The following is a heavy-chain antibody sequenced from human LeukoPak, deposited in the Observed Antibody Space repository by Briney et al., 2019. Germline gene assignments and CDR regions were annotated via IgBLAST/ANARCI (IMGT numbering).Heavy chain of an antibody. J-gene: IGHJ4*02. CDR2: INPNSGGT. CDR3: ARDRHSSGWHNMFVGY. V-gene: IGHV1-2*02. CDR1: GYTFTGYY. Sequence: ASVKVSCKASGYTFTGYYMHWVRQAPGQGLEWMGWINPNSGGTNYAQKFQGRVTMTRDTSISTAYMELSRLRSDDTAVYYCARDRHSSGWHNMFVGYWGQGTLVTVSS. D-gene: IGHD6-19*01.